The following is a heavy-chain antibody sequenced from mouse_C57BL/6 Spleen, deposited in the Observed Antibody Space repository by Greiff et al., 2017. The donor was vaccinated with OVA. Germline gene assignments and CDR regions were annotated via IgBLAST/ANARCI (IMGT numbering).Heavy chain of an antibody. CDR2: IYPGDGDT. D-gene: IGHD3-2*02. CDR3: ARGGLRLHFDY. V-gene: IGHV1-82*01. Sequence: VQLQQSGPELVKPGASVKISCKASGYAFSSSWMNWVKQRPGKGLEWIGRIYPGDGDTNYNGKFKGKATLTADKSSSTAYMQLSSLTSEDSAVYFCARGGLRLHFDYWGKGTTLTVSS. J-gene: IGHJ2*01. CDR1: GYAFSSSW.